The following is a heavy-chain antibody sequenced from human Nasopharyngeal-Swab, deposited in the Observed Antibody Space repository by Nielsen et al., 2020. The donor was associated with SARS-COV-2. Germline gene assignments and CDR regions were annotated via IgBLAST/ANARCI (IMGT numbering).Heavy chain of an antibody. Sequence: GESLKISCAASGFTFSRYSMHWVRQAPGKGLEYVSAIGSIGTDTYYANSVKGRFIISRDNSLDMLYLQMNSLRAEDTAVYYCARDFRDSAAVAGTVGAFDIWGQGTMVTVSS. CDR3: ARDFRDSAAVAGTVGAFDI. CDR1: GFTFSRYS. CDR2: IGSIGTDT. J-gene: IGHJ3*02. D-gene: IGHD6-19*01. V-gene: IGHV3-64*01.